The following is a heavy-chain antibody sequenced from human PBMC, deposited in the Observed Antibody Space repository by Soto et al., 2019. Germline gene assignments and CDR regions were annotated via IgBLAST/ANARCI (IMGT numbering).Heavy chain of an antibody. CDR2: IYYSGST. CDR1: GGSISSGGYY. Sequence: QVQLQESGPGLVKPSQTLSLTCTVSGGSISSGGYYWSWIRQHPGKGLEWIGYIYYSGSTYYNPSLKSRVTISVDTSKYQFSLKLSSVTAADTAVYYCARDRYSHGAFDIWGQGTMVTVSS. J-gene: IGHJ3*02. V-gene: IGHV4-31*03. CDR3: ARDRYSHGAFDI. D-gene: IGHD5-18*01.